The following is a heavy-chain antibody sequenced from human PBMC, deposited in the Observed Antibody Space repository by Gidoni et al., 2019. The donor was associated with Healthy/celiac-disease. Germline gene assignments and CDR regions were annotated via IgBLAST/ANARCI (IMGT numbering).Heavy chain of an antibody. D-gene: IGHD4-4*01. CDR3: TRLTTTHDY. V-gene: IGHV3-73*02. Sequence: EVQLVASGGGLVQPGGSLKLSCAAAGFTFSGPAMHWVRQASGKGLEWVGRIRSKANSYATSYAASVKGRFTISRDDSKNTAYLQMNSLKTEDTAVYYCTRLTTTHDYWGQGTLVTVSS. J-gene: IGHJ4*02. CDR2: IRSKANSYAT. CDR1: GFTFSGPA.